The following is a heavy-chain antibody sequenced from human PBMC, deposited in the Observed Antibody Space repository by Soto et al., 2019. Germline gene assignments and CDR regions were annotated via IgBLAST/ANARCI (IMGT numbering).Heavy chain of an antibody. CDR1: GGYISSYY. D-gene: IGHD6-19*01. V-gene: IGHV4-59*01. Sequence: PSETLSLTCTVSGGYISSYYWTWIRQPPGKGLEWIGYIYYSGSTNYNPSLKSRVTMSIDTSKNQFSLKLSSVTAADTAVYYCAREAGPDRWFDPWGQGTLVTVSS. CDR3: AREAGPDRWFDP. CDR2: IYYSGST. J-gene: IGHJ5*02.